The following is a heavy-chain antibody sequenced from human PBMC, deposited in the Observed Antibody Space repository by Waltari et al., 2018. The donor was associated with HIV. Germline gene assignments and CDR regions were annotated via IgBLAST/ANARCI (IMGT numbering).Heavy chain of an antibody. J-gene: IGHJ5*02. D-gene: IGHD2-2*01. CDR3: ARESGYQLVRWLDP. CDR1: GYMFTGHQ. V-gene: IGHV1-2*02. Sequence: QVHLVQSGPEVQKPGASMKVSCKASGYMFTGHQMHWLRQAPGQGLEWMGWINPISGGTNYAQTLQGRVTMTRDASINTVYMELKSLRYDDKAMYYCARESGYQLVRWLDPWGQGTRVTVSS. CDR2: INPISGGT.